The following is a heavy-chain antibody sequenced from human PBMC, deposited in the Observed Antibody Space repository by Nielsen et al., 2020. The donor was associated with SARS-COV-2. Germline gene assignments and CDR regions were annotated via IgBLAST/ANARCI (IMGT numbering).Heavy chain of an antibody. D-gene: IGHD4-11*01. CDR3: ARDAAYSRFDY. V-gene: IGHV3-21*04. CDR1: GFSFSSYA. CDR2: IGTTGDKT. J-gene: IGHJ4*02. Sequence: GESLKISCAASGFSFSSYAMTWVRQAPGKGLEWVSSIGTTGDKTFYADSVKGRFTISRDNARKSLYLQMHSLRAEDTAVYYCARDAAYSRFDYWGQGTLVTVSS.